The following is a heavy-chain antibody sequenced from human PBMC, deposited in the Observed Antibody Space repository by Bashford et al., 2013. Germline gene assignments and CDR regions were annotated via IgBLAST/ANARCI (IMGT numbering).Heavy chain of an antibody. J-gene: IGHJ4*02. CDR3: AREGYYYGSGSLGAFDY. CDR1: GYTFTNYY. CDR2: IHPTGGST. V-gene: IGHV1-46*04. D-gene: IGHD3-10*01. Sequence: VASVKVSCKASGYTFTNYYMHWVRQAPGQGLEWMGVIHPTGGSTTYAQKLQGRVTITRDTSASTAYMELSSLRSEDTAVYYCAREGYYYGSGSLGAFDYWGQGTLVTVSS.